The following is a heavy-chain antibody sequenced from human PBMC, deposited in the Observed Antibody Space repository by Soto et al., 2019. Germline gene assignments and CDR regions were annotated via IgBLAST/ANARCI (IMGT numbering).Heavy chain of an antibody. CDR2: ISAYNGNT. CDR1: GYTFTSYG. V-gene: IGHV1-18*04. D-gene: IGHD6-6*01. Sequence: QVQLVQSGAEVKKPGASVKVSCKASGYTFTSYGISWVRQAPGQGLEWMGWISAYNGNTNYAQKLQGRVTMTTDTSTSTDYMELRSLRSDDTAVYYCARVYSSSYYYYYGMDVWGQGTTVTVSS. J-gene: IGHJ6*02. CDR3: ARVYSSSYYYYYGMDV.